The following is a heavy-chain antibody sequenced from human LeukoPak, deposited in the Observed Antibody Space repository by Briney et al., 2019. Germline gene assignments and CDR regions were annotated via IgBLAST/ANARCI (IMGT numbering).Heavy chain of an antibody. J-gene: IGHJ2*01. Sequence: SETLSLTCTVSGGSISNYYWSWIRQPAGRGLEWIGRIYTSGTTTYNPSLESRVTISVDKSKNQFSLKLSSVTAADTAVYYCARELHGGNTLTSDWYFDLWGRGTLVTVSS. CDR3: ARELHGGNTLTSDWYFDL. D-gene: IGHD4-23*01. CDR1: GGSISNYY. CDR2: IYTSGTT. V-gene: IGHV4-4*07.